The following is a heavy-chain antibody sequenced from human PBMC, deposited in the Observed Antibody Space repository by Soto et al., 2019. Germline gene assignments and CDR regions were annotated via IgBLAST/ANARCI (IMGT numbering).Heavy chain of an antibody. CDR3: ARDRPWPPNYHYYSMDV. CDR2: IFYSGNT. V-gene: IGHV4-31*03. Sequence: SETLSLTCTVSGGSISSGDNFWSWIRRHPGKGLEWIGYIFYSGNTFYNPSLKSRLTISIDTSKNQFSLKLSSVTPADTAVYYCARDRPWPPNYHYYSMDVWGQGTAVTVSS. J-gene: IGHJ6*02. D-gene: IGHD1-1*01. CDR1: GGSISSGDNF.